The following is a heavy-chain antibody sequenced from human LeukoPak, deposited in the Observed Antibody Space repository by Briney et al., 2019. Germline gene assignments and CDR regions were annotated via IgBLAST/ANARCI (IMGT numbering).Heavy chain of an antibody. CDR1: GYTFTGYY. CDR3: AREYYYDSSGYYQYYFDY. J-gene: IGHJ4*02. CDR2: INPNSGGT. D-gene: IGHD3-22*01. V-gene: IGHV1-2*02. Sequence: ASVKVSCKASGYTFTGYYMHWERQAPGQGLEWMGWINPNSGGTNYAQKFQGRVTMTRDTSISTAYMELSRLRSDDTAVYYCAREYYYDSSGYYQYYFDYWGQGTLVTVSS.